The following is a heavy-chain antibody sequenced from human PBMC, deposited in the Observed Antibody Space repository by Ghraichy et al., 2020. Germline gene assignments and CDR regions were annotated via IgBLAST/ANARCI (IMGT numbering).Heavy chain of an antibody. V-gene: IGHV3-30*04. CDR1: GFTFSNYA. J-gene: IGHJ1*01. CDR3: ARGALGAYGDYAECFQH. D-gene: IGHD4-17*01. CDR2: ISDDGRDK. Sequence: GGSLRLSCAASGFTFSNYAMHWVRQAPGKGLEWVTIISDDGRDKNYADSVKGRFTISRDNSKNLLFLEMDSLRAEDTALYYCARGALGAYGDYAECFQHWGQGTLVTVSS.